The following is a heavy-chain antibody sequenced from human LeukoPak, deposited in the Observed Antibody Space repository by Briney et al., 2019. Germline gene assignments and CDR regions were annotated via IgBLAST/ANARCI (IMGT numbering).Heavy chain of an antibody. CDR1: GGTFSSYA. CDR3: ARASQMIVVVVDAFDI. D-gene: IGHD3-22*01. J-gene: IGHJ3*02. Sequence: SVKVSCKASGGTFSSYAISWVRQAPGQGLEWMGGIIPIFGTANYAQKFQGRVTITADESTSTAYMELSSLRSEDTAVYYCARASQMIVVVVDAFDIWGQGTMVTVSS. CDR2: IIPIFGTA. V-gene: IGHV1-69*01.